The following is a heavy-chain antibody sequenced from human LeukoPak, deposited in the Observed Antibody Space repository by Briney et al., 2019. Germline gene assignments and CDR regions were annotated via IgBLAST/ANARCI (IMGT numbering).Heavy chain of an antibody. CDR3: AKSSPIAAAGEVSDF. D-gene: IGHD6-13*01. CDR2: IGGSGGSR. CDR1: GFTFSSYA. J-gene: IGHJ4*02. Sequence: GRPLRLSCAATGFTFSSYAMSWVRQAPGKGLEWLSAIGGSGGSRYYSGSLKGRFTISRDNSKSTLYLQMTSLRAEDTAVYYCAKSSPIAAAGEVSDFWGQGTLVTVSS. V-gene: IGHV3-23*01.